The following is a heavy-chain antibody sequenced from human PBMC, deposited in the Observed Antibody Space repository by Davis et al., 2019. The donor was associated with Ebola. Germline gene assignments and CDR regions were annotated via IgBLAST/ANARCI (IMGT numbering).Heavy chain of an antibody. D-gene: IGHD3-16*01. CDR2: IIPIFGTA. V-gene: IGHV1-69*06. J-gene: IGHJ4*02. CDR3: ARGLYGGWGPTFDY. Sequence: SVQVSCKASGGTFSSYAISWVRQAPGQGLEWMGGIIPIFGTANYAQKFQGRVTITADKSTSTAYMELSSLRSEDTAVYYCARGLYGGWGPTFDYWGQGTLVTVSS. CDR1: GGTFSSYA.